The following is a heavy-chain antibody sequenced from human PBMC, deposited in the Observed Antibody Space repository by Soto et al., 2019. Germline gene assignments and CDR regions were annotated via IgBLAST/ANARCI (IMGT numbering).Heavy chain of an antibody. CDR2: IIPIFGTA. D-gene: IGHD3-3*01. V-gene: IGHV1-69*12. J-gene: IGHJ6*02. CDR3: ARDAALLECLHQGGMDV. Sequence: QVQLVQSGAEVKKPGSSVKVSCKASGGTFSSYAISWVRQAPGQGLEWMGGIIPIFGTANYAQKFQGRVTITADEYTSTAYMELSSLRSEDTAVYYCARDAALLECLHQGGMDVWGQGTTVTVSS. CDR1: GGTFSSYA.